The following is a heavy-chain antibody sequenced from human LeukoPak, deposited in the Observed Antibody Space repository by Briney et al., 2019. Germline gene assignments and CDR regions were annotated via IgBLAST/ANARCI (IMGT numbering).Heavy chain of an antibody. D-gene: IGHD3-3*01. CDR2: IIPIFGTA. J-gene: IGHJ1*01. CDR1: EGTFSSYA. Sequence: ASVKVSCKASEGTFSSYAISWVRQAPGQGLEWMGGIIPIFGTANYAQKFQGRVTITTDESTSTAYMELSSLRSEDTAVYYCARGFGTYFQHWGQGTLVTVSS. V-gene: IGHV1-69*05. CDR3: ARGFGTYFQH.